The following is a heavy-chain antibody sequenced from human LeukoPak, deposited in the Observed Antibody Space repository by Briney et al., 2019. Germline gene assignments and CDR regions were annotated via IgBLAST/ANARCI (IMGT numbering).Heavy chain of an antibody. J-gene: IGHJ4*02. V-gene: IGHV3-23*01. CDR1: GFTFSSYA. Sequence: GGSLRLSCVVSGFTFSSYAMSWVRQAPGKGLEWVSGISGSGGSTYYADSVKGRFTISRDNAKNSLYLQMNSLRAEDTAVYYCARDRIQLWPSPDYWGQGTLVTVSS. CDR3: ARDRIQLWPSPDY. CDR2: ISGSGGST. D-gene: IGHD5-18*01.